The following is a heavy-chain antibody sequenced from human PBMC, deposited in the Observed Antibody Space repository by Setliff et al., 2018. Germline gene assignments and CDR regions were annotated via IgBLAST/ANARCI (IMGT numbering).Heavy chain of an antibody. J-gene: IGHJ4*02. D-gene: IGHD2-21*01. CDR1: GGTFNTYA. Sequence: ASVKVSCKASGGTFNTYAISWVRQAPGQGLEWMGGIIPIFGTTNYAQKFQGRVTITADESTSTAYMELSSLRSEDTAVYYCARDSLGIHIARGNALDDYWGQGTLVTVSS. V-gene: IGHV1-69*13. CDR3: ARDSLGIHIARGNALDDY. CDR2: IIPIFGTT.